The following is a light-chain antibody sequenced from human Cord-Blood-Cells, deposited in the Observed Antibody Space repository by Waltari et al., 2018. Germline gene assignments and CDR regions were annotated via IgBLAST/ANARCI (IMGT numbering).Light chain of an antibody. V-gene: IGLV1-40*01. CDR1: SSNIGAGYD. CDR2: GHG. CDR3: QSYDSSLSGSVV. Sequence: QSVLTQPPSVSGAPGQRVTISCTGSSSNIGAGYDVHWYQQLPGTAPKLLIYGHGERPSGVPDRFSGSKSGTSASLAITGLQAEDEADYYCQSYDSSLSGSVVFGGGTKLTVL. J-gene: IGLJ2*01.